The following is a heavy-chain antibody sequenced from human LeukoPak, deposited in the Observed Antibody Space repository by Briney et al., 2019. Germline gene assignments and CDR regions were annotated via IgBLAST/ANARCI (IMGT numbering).Heavy chain of an antibody. CDR3: ARVCGSGSYYNGYYYYYMDV. D-gene: IGHD3-10*01. J-gene: IGHJ6*03. Sequence: PSETLSLTCTVSGVSISSSNSYWGWIRQPPGKGLEWIGSIYYSGSTYYNPSLKSRVTISVDTSKNQFSLKLSSVTAADTAVYYCARVCGSGSYYNGYYYYYMDVWGKGTTVTISS. CDR1: GVSISSSNSY. V-gene: IGHV4-39*01. CDR2: IYYSGST.